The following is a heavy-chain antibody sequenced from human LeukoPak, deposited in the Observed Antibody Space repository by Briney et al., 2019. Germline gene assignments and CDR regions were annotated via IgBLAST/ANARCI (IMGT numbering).Heavy chain of an antibody. D-gene: IGHD5-12*01. CDR1: GFSLTTPGMS. CDR3: ARSLYSGYDA. V-gene: IGHV2-70*04. Sequence: SGPALVKPTQTLTLTCTSSGFSLTTPGMSVSWIRQPPGKPLECLARINWSNDKFYSTSLKPRLTISSDTSKNQVVLIMTNMDPVDTATFFCARSLYSGYDAWGQGSLVTVSS. CDR2: INWSNDK. J-gene: IGHJ4*02.